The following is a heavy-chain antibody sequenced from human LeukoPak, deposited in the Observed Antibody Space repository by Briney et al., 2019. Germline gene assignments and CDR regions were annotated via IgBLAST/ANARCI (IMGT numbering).Heavy chain of an antibody. CDR2: IIPIFGTA. V-gene: IGHV1-69*05. CDR1: VGTFSSYA. D-gene: IGHD3-9*01. Sequence: SVKVSCKASVGTFSSYAGSWLRQAPGQGLEWMGKIIPIFGTANYAQNFQGRVTLTTDESTSTAYLELSSLSSEDTAVYYCASAVLGYFDSHDAFDIWGKGTMVTVSS. J-gene: IGHJ3*02. CDR3: ASAVLGYFDSHDAFDI.